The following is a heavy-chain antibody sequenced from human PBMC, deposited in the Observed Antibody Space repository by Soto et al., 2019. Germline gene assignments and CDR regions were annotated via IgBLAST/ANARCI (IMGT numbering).Heavy chain of an antibody. V-gene: IGHV1-46*01. CDR3: AREEAVAGNYYYYGMDV. D-gene: IGHD6-19*01. Sequence: ASVKVSCKASGYTFTSYGISWVRQAPGQGLEWMGMINPSGGFTNYAQRFQGRVTMTRDTSTATVYMELSSLRSDDTAVFYCAREEAVAGNYYYYGMDVWGQGTTVTVSS. CDR2: INPSGGFT. J-gene: IGHJ6*02. CDR1: GYTFTSYG.